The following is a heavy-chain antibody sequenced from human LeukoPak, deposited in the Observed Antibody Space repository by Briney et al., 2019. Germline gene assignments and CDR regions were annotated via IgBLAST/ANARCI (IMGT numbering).Heavy chain of an antibody. J-gene: IGHJ4*02. D-gene: IGHD4-23*01. CDR2: VHHIGST. CDR1: GGSISSGNW. V-gene: IGHV4-4*02. Sequence: PSETLSLTCSVSGGSISSGNWWSWVRQPPGKGLEWIGEVHHIGSTNYNPSFKSRLTISVDKSKNQFSLNLSSVTAAATAVYYCARGGTSVVTLSYWGQGTLVTVSS. CDR3: ARGGTSVVTLSY.